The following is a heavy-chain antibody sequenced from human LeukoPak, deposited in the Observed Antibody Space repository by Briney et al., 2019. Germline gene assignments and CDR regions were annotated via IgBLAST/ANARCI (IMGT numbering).Heavy chain of an antibody. CDR3: AKGGGIAVVPAAILSYFQH. D-gene: IGHD2-2*02. CDR2: SKDKAAGYAT. CDR1: GFTFSDHH. J-gene: IGHJ1*01. Sequence: PGGSLRLSCAASGFTFSDHHMDWVRQAPGKGLEWVGRSKDKAAGYATEYAAFVQGRFTISRDHSQNSLFLQMNNLQSEDTAVYYCAKGGGIAVVPAAILSYFQHWGQGTLVTVSS. V-gene: IGHV3-72*01.